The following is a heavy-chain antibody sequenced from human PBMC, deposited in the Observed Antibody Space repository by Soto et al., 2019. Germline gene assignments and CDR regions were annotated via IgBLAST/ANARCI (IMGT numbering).Heavy chain of an antibody. Sequence: SGPTLVNPTETLTLTCTVSGFSLTTGKVGVSWIRQPPGKALEWLAHIFSDNERSYSTSLQGRLTISKDTSGSQVVLSMTNVDPVDTATYYCARMNVDSYQFYYAMDVWGQGTTVTVSS. CDR2: IFSDNER. D-gene: IGHD4-17*01. J-gene: IGHJ6*02. CDR3: ARMNVDSYQFYYAMDV. CDR1: GFSLTTGKVG. V-gene: IGHV2-26*01.